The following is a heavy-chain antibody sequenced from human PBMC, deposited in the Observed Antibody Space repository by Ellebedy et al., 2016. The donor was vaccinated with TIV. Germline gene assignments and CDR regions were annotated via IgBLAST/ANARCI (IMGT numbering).Heavy chain of an antibody. J-gene: IGHJ3*02. V-gene: IGHV1-24*01. Sequence: AASVTVSCKVSVDTLTELSMHWVRQAPGKGLEWMGGFDPEDGETIYAQKFQGRVTMTEDTSTDTAYMELSSLSSEDTAVYYCATAYGDYVHDAFDIWGQGTMVTVSS. D-gene: IGHD4-17*01. CDR3: ATAYGDYVHDAFDI. CDR1: VDTLTELS. CDR2: FDPEDGET.